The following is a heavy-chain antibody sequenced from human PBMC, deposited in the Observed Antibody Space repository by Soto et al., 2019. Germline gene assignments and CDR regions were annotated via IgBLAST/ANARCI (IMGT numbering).Heavy chain of an antibody. Sequence: SSETLSLTCTVSGGSISSYYWSWIRQPPGKGLEWIGEINHSGSTNYNPSLKSRVTISVDTSKNQFSLKLSSVTAADTAVYYCARGAVTMVRGVLSYYYGMDVWGQGTTVTVSS. V-gene: IGHV4-34*01. J-gene: IGHJ6*02. CDR2: INHSGST. CDR1: GGSISSYY. D-gene: IGHD3-10*01. CDR3: ARGAVTMVRGVLSYYYGMDV.